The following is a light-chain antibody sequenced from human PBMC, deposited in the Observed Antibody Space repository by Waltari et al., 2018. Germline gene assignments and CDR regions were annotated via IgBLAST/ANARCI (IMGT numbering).Light chain of an antibody. CDR3: QQTYTTPGWT. Sequence: DIQMTQSPSSLSASVGDRVSITCRASPTISTYLSWYQQKPGKAPKLLVYAASSLQSGVPSTFSGSGSGTDFTLTISSLQPDDVATYYCQQTYTTPGWTFGQGTRLEIK. CDR1: PTISTY. J-gene: IGKJ1*01. V-gene: IGKV1-39*01. CDR2: AAS.